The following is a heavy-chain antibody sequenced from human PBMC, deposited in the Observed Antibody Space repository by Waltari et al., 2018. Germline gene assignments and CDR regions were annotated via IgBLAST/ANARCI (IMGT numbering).Heavy chain of an antibody. CDR3: ARRGDYCSSTSCYSEGYYYGMDV. D-gene: IGHD2-2*01. CDR2: VIPIFGTA. J-gene: IGHJ6*02. Sequence: QVQLVQSGAEVKKPGSSVQVSCKASGGTFSSYAISWVRQAPGHGVRWLGGVIPIFGTANDAQKFQGRVTITADESTSTAYMELSSLRSEDTAVYYCARRGDYCSSTSCYSEGYYYGMDVWGQGTTVTVSS. CDR1: GGTFSSYA. V-gene: IGHV1-69*01.